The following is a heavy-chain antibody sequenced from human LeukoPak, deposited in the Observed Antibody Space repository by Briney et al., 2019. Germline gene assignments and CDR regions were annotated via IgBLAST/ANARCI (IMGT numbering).Heavy chain of an antibody. CDR3: AREQAVTIPNPTLVLYYFDY. Sequence: GSLRLSCAASGFTFSSYSMNWVRQPPGKGLEWIGEINHSGSTNYNPSLKSRVTISVDTSKNQFSLKLSSVTAADTAVYYCAREQAVTIPNPTLVLYYFDYWGQGTLVTVSS. CDR2: INHSGST. J-gene: IGHJ4*02. D-gene: IGHD4-17*01. CDR1: GFTFSSYS. V-gene: IGHV4-34*01.